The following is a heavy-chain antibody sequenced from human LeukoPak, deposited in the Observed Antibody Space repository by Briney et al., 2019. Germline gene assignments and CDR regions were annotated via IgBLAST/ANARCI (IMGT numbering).Heavy chain of an antibody. CDR1: GVSISSSNSY. D-gene: IGHD3-3*01. Sequence: PSETLSLTCTVSGVSISSSNSYWGWIRQPPGKGLEWIGSIYYSGNTYYNASLKSQASISIDTSKNQFSLRLTSVTAADTAVYYCARERYYDFWSGYYDPLSYYYMDVWGKGTTVTVSS. J-gene: IGHJ6*03. CDR3: ARERYYDFWSGYYDPLSYYYMDV. V-gene: IGHV4-39*02. CDR2: IYYSGNT.